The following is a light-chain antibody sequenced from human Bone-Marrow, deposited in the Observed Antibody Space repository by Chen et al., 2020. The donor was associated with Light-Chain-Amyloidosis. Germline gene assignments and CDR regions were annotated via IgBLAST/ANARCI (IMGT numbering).Light chain of an antibody. V-gene: IGLV1-51*01. CDR2: DNN. CDR1: TSNIGNNY. Sequence: QAVLTQPPSVSAAPGQNVTIFCSGSTSNIGNNYVSWFHHLPGTAPKLLIYDNNERPSGISDRFSCSKSATSAALCISGLRTGDEADYYCGTWDSSLNAAVFGGGTKVTVL. J-gene: IGLJ2*01. CDR3: GTWDSSLNAAV.